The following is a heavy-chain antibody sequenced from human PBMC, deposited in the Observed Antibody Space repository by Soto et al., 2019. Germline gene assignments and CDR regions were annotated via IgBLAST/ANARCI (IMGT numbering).Heavy chain of an antibody. J-gene: IGHJ4*02. CDR3: TGEVASGY. CDR2: ISRDGGTQ. Sequence: QVQLVESGGGVVQPGRSPRLSCAASGFTVSSYGMHWVRQAPGKGLEWVAVISRDGGTQYYADSVKGRFTISKDNSRNTLFLEMNSLRGDDMAVYYCTGEVASGYWGQGTLVTVSS. CDR1: GFTVSSYG. V-gene: IGHV3-30*03. D-gene: IGHD3-10*01.